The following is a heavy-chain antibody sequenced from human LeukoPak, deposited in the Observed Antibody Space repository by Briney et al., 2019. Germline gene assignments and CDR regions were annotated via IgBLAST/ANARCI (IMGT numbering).Heavy chain of an antibody. D-gene: IGHD3-10*01. CDR2: INHSGST. CDR1: GGSFSGYY. V-gene: IGHV4-34*01. CDR3: ARGRYYYGSGSYFNWFDP. J-gene: IGHJ5*02. Sequence: PSETLSLTCAVYGGSFSGYYWSWIRQPPGKGLEWIGEINHSGSTNYNPSLKSRVTISVDTSKNQFSLKLSSVTAADTAVYYCARGRYYYGSGSYFNWFDPWGQEPWSPSPQ.